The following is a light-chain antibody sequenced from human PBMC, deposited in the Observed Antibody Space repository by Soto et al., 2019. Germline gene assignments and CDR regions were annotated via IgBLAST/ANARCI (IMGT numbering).Light chain of an antibody. V-gene: IGLV1-40*01. CDR1: SSNIGAGHD. J-gene: IGLJ2*01. CDR2: GHS. Sequence: QSVLTQPPSVSGAPGQRVTISCTGSSSNIGAGHDVHWYQQVPGTAPKLLIYGHSKRPSGVPDRFSGSTSVTSASLAITGLQAEDEADYYCQSYDSSLRVFGGGTKLTVL. CDR3: QSYDSSLRV.